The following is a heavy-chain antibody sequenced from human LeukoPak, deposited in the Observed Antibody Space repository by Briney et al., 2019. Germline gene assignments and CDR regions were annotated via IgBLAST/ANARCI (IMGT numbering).Heavy chain of an antibody. Sequence: SVKVSCKASGYTFTSYDISWVRQAPGQGLEWMGGIIPIFGTANYAQKFQGRVTITADESTSTAYMELSSLRSEDTAVYYCAISTTIAAAGTSDYWGQGTLVTVSS. J-gene: IGHJ4*02. CDR3: AISTTIAAAGTSDY. V-gene: IGHV1-69*13. D-gene: IGHD6-13*01. CDR2: IIPIFGTA. CDR1: GYTFTSYD.